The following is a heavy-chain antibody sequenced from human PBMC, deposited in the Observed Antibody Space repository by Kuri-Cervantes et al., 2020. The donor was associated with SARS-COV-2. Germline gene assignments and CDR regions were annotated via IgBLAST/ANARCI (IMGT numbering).Heavy chain of an antibody. J-gene: IGHJ3*02. CDR2: IIPVLRVE. V-gene: IGHV1-69*04. Sequence: SVKVSCKASGGTLNTYTVTWVRQAPGQGLEWMGRIIPVLRVENYAQKFQGRVTITADKSTNTAYMELTSLRSEDTAVYYCARDSEFTRDAFEIWGQGTMVTDSS. CDR3: ARDSEFTRDAFEI. CDR1: GGTLNTYT. D-gene: IGHD1-26*01.